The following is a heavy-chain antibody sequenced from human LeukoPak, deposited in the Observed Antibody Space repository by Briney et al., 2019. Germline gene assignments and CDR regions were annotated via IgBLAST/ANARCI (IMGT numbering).Heavy chain of an antibody. CDR1: GFTFSSYS. J-gene: IGHJ4*01. Sequence: GGSLRLSCAASGFTFSSYSMNWVRQAPGKGLEWVSYISSSSSTIYYADSVKGRFTISRDNAENSLYLQMNSLRAEDTAVYYCARGYCSGGSCYSDYWGQEPWSPSPQ. CDR2: ISSSSSTI. CDR3: ARGYCSGGSCYSDY. V-gene: IGHV3-48*01. D-gene: IGHD2-15*01.